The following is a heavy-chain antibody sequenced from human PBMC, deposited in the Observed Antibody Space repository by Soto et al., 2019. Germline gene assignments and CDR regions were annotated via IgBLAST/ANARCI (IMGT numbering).Heavy chain of an antibody. CDR2: ISSSSSNI. Sequence: GGSLRLSCAASGFIFSTYSMNWVRQAPGKGPEWISDISSSSSNIYYADSVKGRFTISRDNAKNSLYLQMNSLRAEDTAVYYCARVLENKRACMDVWGQGTTVTVSS. CDR3: ARVLENKRACMDV. D-gene: IGHD1-1*01. V-gene: IGHV3-48*01. J-gene: IGHJ6*02. CDR1: GFIFSTYS.